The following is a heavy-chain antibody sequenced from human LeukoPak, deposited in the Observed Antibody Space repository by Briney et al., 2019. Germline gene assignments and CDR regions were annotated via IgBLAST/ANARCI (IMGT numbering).Heavy chain of an antibody. D-gene: IGHD3-16*01. V-gene: IGHV4-59*01. CDR1: GGSISGYY. CDR2: IHYSGKA. Sequence: TASETLSLTCTVSGGSISGYYWTWIRQPPGKGLEWIGQIHYSGKADYNPSLRSRITISVDTSKNQMSLKLSSATAADTAVYYCARFGVYYDMGVWGQGTTVTVS. J-gene: IGHJ6*02. CDR3: ARFGVYYDMGV.